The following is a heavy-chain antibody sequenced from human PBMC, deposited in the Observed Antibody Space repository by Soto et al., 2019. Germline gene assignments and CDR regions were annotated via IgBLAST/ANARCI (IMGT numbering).Heavy chain of an antibody. CDR1: GFTVGIHA. D-gene: IGHD4-17*01. Sequence: GGSLSQSCTASGFTVGIHAMSWVRQAPGKGLEWVSAISGSGGSTYYADSVKGRFTISRDNSKNTLYLQMNSLRAEDTAVYYCTNLRRHYGMDVWGQGTTVTVSS. CDR2: ISGSGGST. J-gene: IGHJ6*02. CDR3: TNLRRHYGMDV. V-gene: IGHV3-23*01.